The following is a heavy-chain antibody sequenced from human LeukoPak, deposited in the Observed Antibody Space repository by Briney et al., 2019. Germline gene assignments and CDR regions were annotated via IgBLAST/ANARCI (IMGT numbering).Heavy chain of an antibody. V-gene: IGHV3-23*01. CDR1: GFTFSSYA. CDR2: NSGSGGST. Sequence: PGGSLRLSCAASGFTFSSYAMSSVRQAPGKGLGWVSANSGSGGSTYYADSVKGRFTITRDNSKNTLYLQMNSLRAEDTAVYYCAKPPYDSSGYYAYFDYWGQGTLVTVSS. CDR3: AKPPYDSSGYYAYFDY. D-gene: IGHD3-22*01. J-gene: IGHJ4*02.